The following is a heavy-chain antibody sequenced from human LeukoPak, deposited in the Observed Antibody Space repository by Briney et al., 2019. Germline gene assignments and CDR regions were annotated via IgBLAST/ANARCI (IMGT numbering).Heavy chain of an antibody. J-gene: IGHJ4*02. CDR2: IWRDGSQK. Sequence: AGGSLRLSCAASGFTFSSYWMSWVRQAPGKGPEWVANIWRDGSQKNYVDSVRGRFTISRDNAKNSLYLQMNSLRVEDTAEYYCARGSTSYDYWGQGTLVTVSS. CDR1: GFTFSSYW. V-gene: IGHV3-7*01. CDR3: ARGSTSYDY. D-gene: IGHD2-2*01.